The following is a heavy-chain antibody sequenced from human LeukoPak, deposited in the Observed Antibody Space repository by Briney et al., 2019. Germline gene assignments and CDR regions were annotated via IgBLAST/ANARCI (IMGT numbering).Heavy chain of an antibody. J-gene: IGHJ3*02. D-gene: IGHD3-22*01. V-gene: IGHV4-30-4*01. CDR1: GGSISSGDHY. Sequence: SETLSLTCTVSGGSISSGDHYWSWIRQPPGKGLEWIGYIYNSGSTYSNPSLKNRVTISIDRSKNQLSLNLSSVTAADTAVYYCARVPFDYYDSDDYYYHDAFDIWGQGTMVTVSS. CDR2: IYNSGST. CDR3: ARVPFDYYDSDDYYYHDAFDI.